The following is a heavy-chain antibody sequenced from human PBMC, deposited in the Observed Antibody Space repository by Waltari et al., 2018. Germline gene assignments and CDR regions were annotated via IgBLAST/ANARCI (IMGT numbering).Heavy chain of an antibody. CDR3: ARDRDYYGSGISDY. J-gene: IGHJ4*02. D-gene: IGHD3-10*01. V-gene: IGHV1-18*01. CDR2: ISPYNRNT. CDR1: GYTFTNNG. Sequence: QVHLVLSGPAVKEPGASVRVSCKASGYTFTNNGITWVRQAPGQGLEWVGWISPYNRNTNYAQKFQDRVTLTIDTSTETTYLELRSLRSDDTAVYYCARDRDYYGSGISDYWAQGTLVTVSS.